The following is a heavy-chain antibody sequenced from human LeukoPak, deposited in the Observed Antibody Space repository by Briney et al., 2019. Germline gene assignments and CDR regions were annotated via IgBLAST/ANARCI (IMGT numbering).Heavy chain of an antibody. CDR2: INHSGST. Sequence: SETLSLTCAVYGGSFSGYYWSWIRQPPGKGLEWIGEINHSGSTNYNPSLKSRVTISVDTSKNQFSLKLSSVTAADTALYYCARHPTALVSYGFDPWGQGTLVTVSS. D-gene: IGHD5-18*01. CDR3: ARHPTALVSYGFDP. J-gene: IGHJ5*02. V-gene: IGHV4-34*01. CDR1: GGSFSGYY.